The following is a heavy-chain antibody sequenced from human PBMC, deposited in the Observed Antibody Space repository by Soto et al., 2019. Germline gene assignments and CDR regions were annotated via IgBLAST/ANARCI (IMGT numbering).Heavy chain of an antibody. J-gene: IGHJ4*02. CDR1: GGTFSSYA. CDR2: IIPIFGTA. CDR3: ARMYYYDSSGAFDY. V-gene: IGHV1-69*13. Sequence: RASVKVSCKASGGTFSSYAISWVRQAPGQGLEWMGGIIPIFGTANYAQKFQGRVTITADESTSTAYMELSSLRSEDTAVYYCARMYYYDSSGAFDYWGQGTLVTVSS. D-gene: IGHD3-22*01.